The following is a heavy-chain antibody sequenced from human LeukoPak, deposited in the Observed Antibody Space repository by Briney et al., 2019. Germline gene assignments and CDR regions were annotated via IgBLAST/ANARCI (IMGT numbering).Heavy chain of an antibody. J-gene: IGHJ4*02. D-gene: IGHD4-17*01. CDR2: ISISGGTT. V-gene: IGHV3-23*01. CDR1: AFAFSNHA. CDR3: ANEIRPNDY. Sequence: GGSLRLSCTASAFAFSNHAMSWVRQAPGKGLEWVSSISISGGTTYYADSVKGRFTISRENSKSTLYLQMNNLRADDTAVYYCANEIRPNDYWGQGTLVTVSS.